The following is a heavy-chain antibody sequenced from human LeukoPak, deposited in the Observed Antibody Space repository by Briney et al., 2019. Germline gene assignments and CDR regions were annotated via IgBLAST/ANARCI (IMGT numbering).Heavy chain of an antibody. Sequence: SETLSLTCVVSGYSISSDYFWGWIRPPPGKGLEWIGTISHSGTTFHKPSLKTRITISLDTSRNQFSLKLSSVTAADTAGYYCVRDVGQLRSDYWGPGTLVTVSS. CDR2: ISHSGTT. V-gene: IGHV4-38-2*02. CDR3: VRDVGQLRSDY. D-gene: IGHD2-2*01. CDR1: GYSISSDYF. J-gene: IGHJ4*02.